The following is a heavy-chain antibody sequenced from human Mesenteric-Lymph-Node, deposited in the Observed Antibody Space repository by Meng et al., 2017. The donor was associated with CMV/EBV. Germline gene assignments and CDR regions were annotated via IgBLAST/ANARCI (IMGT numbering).Heavy chain of an antibody. V-gene: IGHV3-30*02. CDR3: AKANPYIWGGWEGWFDP. D-gene: IGHD3-16*01. J-gene: IGHJ5*02. CDR2: VRFDGGDE. Sequence: GESLKISCAASGFSLSDYAIHWVRQAPGKGLEWVAFVRFDGGDEHFADSVKGRFTVSRDNSKNTLYLQMNSLRAEDTAVYYCAKANPYIWGGWEGWFDPWGQGTLVTVSS. CDR1: GFSLSDYA.